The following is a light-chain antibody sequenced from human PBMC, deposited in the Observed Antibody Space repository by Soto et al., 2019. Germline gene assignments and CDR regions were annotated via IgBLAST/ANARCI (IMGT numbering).Light chain of an antibody. J-gene: IGLJ2*01. CDR2: GNS. Sequence: QSVLTQPPSVSGAPGQRVTISCTGSSSNIGTGYDVHWYQQLPGTAPKLLIYGNSNRPSGVPDRFSGSKSGTSASLAITGLQAEDDDDYSCQSYDSNLSVVFGGGTKLTVL. CDR3: QSYDSNLSVV. CDR1: SSNIGTGYD. V-gene: IGLV1-40*01.